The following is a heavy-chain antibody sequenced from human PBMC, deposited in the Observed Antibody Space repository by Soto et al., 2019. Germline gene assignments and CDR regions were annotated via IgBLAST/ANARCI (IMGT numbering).Heavy chain of an antibody. Sequence: SETLSLTCAVYGGSFSGYYWSWIRQPPGKGLEWIGEINHSGSTNYNPSLKSRVTMSVDTSKNQFSLKLSSVTAADTAVYYCARGRAGRRTRIAVAGLRNWFDPWGQGTLVTVSS. V-gene: IGHV4-34*01. D-gene: IGHD6-19*01. CDR2: INHSGST. CDR3: ARGRAGRRTRIAVAGLRNWFDP. J-gene: IGHJ5*02. CDR1: GGSFSGYY.